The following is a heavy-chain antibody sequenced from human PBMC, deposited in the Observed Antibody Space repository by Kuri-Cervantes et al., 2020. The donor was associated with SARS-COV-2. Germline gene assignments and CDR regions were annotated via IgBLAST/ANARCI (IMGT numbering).Heavy chain of an antibody. CDR1: GFTFSFFG. J-gene: IGHJ3*02. D-gene: IGHD3-10*01. CDR2: ISYDGSNK. CDR3: AKERGYGYGFDI. Sequence: GGSLRLSCAASGFTFSFFGMHWVRQAPGKGLEWVAVISYDGSNKYYADSVKGRFTISRDNAKNSLFLQMNSLRAEDMAMYYCAKERGYGYGFDIWGQGTMVTVSS. V-gene: IGHV3-30*19.